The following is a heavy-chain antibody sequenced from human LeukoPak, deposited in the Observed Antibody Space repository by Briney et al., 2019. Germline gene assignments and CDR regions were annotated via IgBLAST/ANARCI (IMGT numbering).Heavy chain of an antibody. J-gene: IGHJ4*02. V-gene: IGHV1-18*01. CDR2: ISAYNGNT. CDR3: ARGGAVLRNHQGFDC. CDR1: GYTFTSYD. Sequence: GASVKVSCKASGYTFTSYDINWVRQATGQGLEWMGWISAYNGNTNYAQKLQGRVTMTTDTSTSTAYMELRSLRSDDTAVYYCARGGAVLRNHQGFDCWGQGTLVTVSS. D-gene: IGHD2/OR15-2a*01.